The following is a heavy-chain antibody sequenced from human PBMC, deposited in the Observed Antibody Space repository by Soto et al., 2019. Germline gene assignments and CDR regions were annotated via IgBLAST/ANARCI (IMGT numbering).Heavy chain of an antibody. CDR1: GYSFTSYW. CDR3: ARHWDRYSSGWDPYSYYYGMDV. Sequence: GESLKISCKGSGYSFTSYWIGWVRQMPGKGLEWMGIIYPGDSDTRYSPSFQGQVTISADKSISTAYLQWSSLKASDTAMYYCARHWDRYSSGWDPYSYYYGMDVWGQGTTVTVSS. J-gene: IGHJ6*02. CDR2: IYPGDSDT. V-gene: IGHV5-51*01. D-gene: IGHD6-19*01.